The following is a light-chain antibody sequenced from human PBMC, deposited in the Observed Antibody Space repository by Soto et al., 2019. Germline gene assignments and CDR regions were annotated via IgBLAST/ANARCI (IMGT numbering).Light chain of an antibody. CDR2: EVS. J-gene: IGLJ1*01. V-gene: IGLV2-14*01. CDR3: SSYTNSSTYV. CDR1: SSDVGGYNY. Sequence: QSVLTQPASVSGSPGQSITISCTGTSSDVGGYNYVSWYQQHPGKVPKLMIYEVSNRPSGVSNRFSGSKSGNTASLTISGLQAEDEADYYCSSYTNSSTYVFGTGTKAPS.